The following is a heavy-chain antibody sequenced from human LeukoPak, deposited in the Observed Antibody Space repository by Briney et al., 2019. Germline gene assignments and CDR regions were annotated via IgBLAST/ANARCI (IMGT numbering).Heavy chain of an antibody. Sequence: GEALKIPCRGSGYSFTSYWIGWGRQLPGKGLEWRGSIYPGDSDTRYSPSFQGQVTISADKSISTAYLQWSSLKAPDTAMYYCARRTGYYDSSGYYYFDYWGQGTLVTVSS. V-gene: IGHV5-51*01. J-gene: IGHJ4*02. D-gene: IGHD3-22*01. CDR1: GYSFTSYW. CDR2: IYPGDSDT. CDR3: ARRTGYYDSSGYYYFDY.